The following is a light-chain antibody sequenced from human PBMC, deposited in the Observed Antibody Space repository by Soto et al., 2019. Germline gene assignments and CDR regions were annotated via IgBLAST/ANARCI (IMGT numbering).Light chain of an antibody. Sequence: DVLMTQSPSSLSASVGDRVTITCRASQGINSWLAWYQQKPEKAPKSLIYAASSLQTGVTSRISGSGSGTDFTLTISNLQPEDAATYYCQQYNIYPLTFGGGTKVEIK. V-gene: IGKV1D-16*01. CDR1: QGINSW. J-gene: IGKJ4*01. CDR3: QQYNIYPLT. CDR2: AAS.